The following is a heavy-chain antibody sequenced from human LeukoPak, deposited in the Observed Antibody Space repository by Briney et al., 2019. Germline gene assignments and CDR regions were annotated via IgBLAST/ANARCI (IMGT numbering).Heavy chain of an antibody. D-gene: IGHD3-10*01. V-gene: IGHV3-23*01. Sequence: GGSLRLFCAVSGFAFGSEAMSWVRQSPAGGLEWVASISPGGGTTYYADSVKGRFTISRDNSKNTLYLQMSSLRAEDTAVYYCATGAYYYGSGTEGGFDYWGQGTLVTVSS. CDR2: ISPGGGTT. CDR1: GFAFGSEA. J-gene: IGHJ4*02. CDR3: ATGAYYYGSGTEGGFDY.